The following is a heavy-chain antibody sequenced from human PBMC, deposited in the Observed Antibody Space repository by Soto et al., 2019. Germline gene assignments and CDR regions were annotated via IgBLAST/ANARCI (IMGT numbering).Heavy chain of an antibody. Sequence: KPSETLSLTCTVSGGSISSYYWSWIRQPPGKGLEWIGYIYYSGSTNYNPSLKSRVTISVDTSKNQFSLKLSSVTAADTAVYYCARAKRSALSPHNWFDPWGQGTLVTVSS. D-gene: IGHD3-16*02. CDR3: ARAKRSALSPHNWFDP. J-gene: IGHJ5*02. CDR2: IYYSGST. CDR1: GGSISSYY. V-gene: IGHV4-59*01.